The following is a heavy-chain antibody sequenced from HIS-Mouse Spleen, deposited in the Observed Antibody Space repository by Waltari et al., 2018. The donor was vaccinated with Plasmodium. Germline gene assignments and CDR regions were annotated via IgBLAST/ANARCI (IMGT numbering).Heavy chain of an antibody. CDR3: AKDRRSSSWYVDY. J-gene: IGHJ4*02. V-gene: IGHV3-30*18. D-gene: IGHD6-13*01. CDR2: RSYDGSNN. Sequence: QVQLVESGGGVVQPGRSLRLSCAASGFTFSSYGMHWVRQAPGKGLGWVAVRSYDGSNNYYADSGKCRFTISRDNSKNTLYLQMNSLRAEDTAVYYCAKDRRSSSWYVDYWGQGTLVTVSS. CDR1: GFTFSSYG.